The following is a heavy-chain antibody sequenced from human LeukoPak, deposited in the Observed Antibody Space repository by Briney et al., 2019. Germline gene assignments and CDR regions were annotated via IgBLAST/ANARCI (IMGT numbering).Heavy chain of an antibody. V-gene: IGHV3-48*03. D-gene: IGHD3-10*02. CDR1: GFTFSSDE. J-gene: IGHJ6*04. Sequence: GGSLRLSCAASGFTFSSDEMNWGRQAPGEGLEWVSYISSSGSTIYYADSVKGRFTISRDNAKNSLYLQMNSLRAEDTAVYYCAELGITMIGGVWGKGTTVTISS. CDR3: AELGITMIGGV. CDR2: ISSSGSTI.